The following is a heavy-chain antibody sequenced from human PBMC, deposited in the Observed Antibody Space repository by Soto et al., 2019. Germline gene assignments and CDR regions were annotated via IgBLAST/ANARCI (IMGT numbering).Heavy chain of an antibody. CDR3: ARHRFNYYDDTVYYYFDY. CDR1: GYTFTGYY. D-gene: IGHD3-22*01. J-gene: IGHJ4*02. CDR2: ISGHNGNT. V-gene: IGHV1-18*04. Sequence: ASVKVSCKASGYTFTGYYMHWVRQAPGQGPEWMGWISGHNGNTNHPQSLQGRVTMTTDTSRNTAYMELRSLRSDDTAVYYCARHRFNYYDDTVYYYFDYWGQGTLVTV.